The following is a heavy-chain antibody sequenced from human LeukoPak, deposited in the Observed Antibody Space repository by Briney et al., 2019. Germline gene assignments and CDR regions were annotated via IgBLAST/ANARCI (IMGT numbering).Heavy chain of an antibody. D-gene: IGHD6-13*01. CDR3: ARGVYIAAAQYAY. J-gene: IGHJ4*02. CDR2: IYYSGST. V-gene: IGHV4-59*01. CDR1: GGSISSYY. Sequence: SETLSLTCSVSGGSISSYYWSWIRQPPGKGLEWIGYIYYSGSTNYNPSLKSRVTISVDTSKNQFSLKLSSVTAADTAVYYCARGVYIAAAQYAYWGQGTLVTVSS.